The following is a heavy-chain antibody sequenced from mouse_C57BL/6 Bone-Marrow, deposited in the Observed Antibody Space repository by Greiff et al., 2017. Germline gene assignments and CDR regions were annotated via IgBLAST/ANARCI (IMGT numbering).Heavy chain of an antibody. CDR3: VLKLGRGWFAY. Sequence: QVQLQQPGAELVMPGASVKLSCKASGYTFTSYWMHWVKQRPGQGLEWIGEIDPSDSYTNYNQKFKGKSTLTVDKSSSPAYMQLSCLTSEDSAVYYCVLKLGRGWFAYWGQGTLVTVSA. CDR2: IDPSDSYT. CDR1: GYTFTSYW. V-gene: IGHV1-69*01. J-gene: IGHJ3*01. D-gene: IGHD4-1*01.